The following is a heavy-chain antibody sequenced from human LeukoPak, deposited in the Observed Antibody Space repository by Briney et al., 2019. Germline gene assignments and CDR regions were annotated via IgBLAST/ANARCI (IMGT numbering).Heavy chain of an antibody. J-gene: IGHJ6*03. CDR2: IYTSGST. Sequence: SETLSLTCTVSGGSISSYYWSWIRQPPGKGLEWIGYIYTSGSTNYNPSLKSRVTISVDTSGNQFSLKLSSVTAADTAVYYCARHSKGYYYYMDVWGKGTTVTVSS. CDR1: GGSISSYY. V-gene: IGHV4-4*09. CDR3: ARHSKGYYYYMDV. D-gene: IGHD2-21*01.